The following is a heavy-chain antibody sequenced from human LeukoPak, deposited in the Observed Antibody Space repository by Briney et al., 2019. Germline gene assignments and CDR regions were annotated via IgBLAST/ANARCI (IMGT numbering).Heavy chain of an antibody. D-gene: IGHD4-17*01. V-gene: IGHV4-39*01. CDR3: ASYVNDYGDYCFDY. CDR2: IYYSGST. J-gene: IGHJ4*02. CDR1: GGSISSSSYY. Sequence: SETLSLTCTVSGGSISSSSYYWGWIRQPQGKGLEWIGSIYYSGSTYYNPSLKSRVTISVDTSKNQFSLKLSSVTAADTAVYYCASYVNDYGDYCFDYWGQGTLVTVSS.